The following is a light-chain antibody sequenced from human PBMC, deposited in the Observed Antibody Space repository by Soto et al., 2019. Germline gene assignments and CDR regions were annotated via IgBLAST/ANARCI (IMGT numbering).Light chain of an antibody. CDR2: GAS. J-gene: IGKJ5*01. CDR3: QHYGNSPLT. Sequence: EIGLTQSPGTLSFSPGEGSSLSCRSGQSVSSSQLAWYQQKPGQAPRLLVYGASSRATGIPERFSGSVSETDFTLSISRLEPEDFAVYYCQHYGNSPLTFGQGTRLEIK. CDR1: QSVSSSQ. V-gene: IGKV3-20*01.